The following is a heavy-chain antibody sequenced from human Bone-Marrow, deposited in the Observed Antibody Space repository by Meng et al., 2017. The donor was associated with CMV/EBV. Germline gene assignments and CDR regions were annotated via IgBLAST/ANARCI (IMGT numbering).Heavy chain of an antibody. CDR1: GSVRSGSYY. V-gene: IGHV4-61*01. CDR3: ARGGDYDFWSGPSPDY. Sequence: GSVRSGSYYWSWIRQPPGKGLEWIGYTYNSGSTNYNPSLKSRVTISIDTSKNQFSLKVSSVTAADTAVYYCARGGDYDFWSGPSPDYWGQGALVTVSS. CDR2: TYNSGST. D-gene: IGHD3-3*01. J-gene: IGHJ4*02.